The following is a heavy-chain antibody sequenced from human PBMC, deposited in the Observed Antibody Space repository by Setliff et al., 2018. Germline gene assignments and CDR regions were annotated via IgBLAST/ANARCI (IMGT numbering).Heavy chain of an antibody. CDR3: AKDRPQGVNGRSLDY. CDR1: GFTFSNYA. CDR2: IYSDGSST. D-gene: IGHD3-10*01. J-gene: IGHJ4*02. Sequence: GGLRLSCAASGFTFSNYAMNWVRQAPGKGLEWVSVIYSDGSSTYYGDSVKGRFTISRDNSQNTLYLQMNSLRAEDTAVYYCAKDRPQGVNGRSLDYWGRGALVTVSS. V-gene: IGHV3-23*03.